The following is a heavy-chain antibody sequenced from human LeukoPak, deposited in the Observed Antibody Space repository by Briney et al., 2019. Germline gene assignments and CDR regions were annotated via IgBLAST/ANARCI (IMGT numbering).Heavy chain of an antibody. V-gene: IGHV4-34*01. Sequence: KPSETLSLTCTVSGGSISSYYWSWIRQPPGKGLEWIGEINHSGSTNYNPSLKSRVTISVDTSKNQFSLKLSSVTAADTAVYYCARGRRYYDSSGRSAYAFDIWGQGTMVTVSS. J-gene: IGHJ3*02. CDR1: GGSISSYY. D-gene: IGHD3-22*01. CDR2: INHSGST. CDR3: ARGRRYYDSSGRSAYAFDI.